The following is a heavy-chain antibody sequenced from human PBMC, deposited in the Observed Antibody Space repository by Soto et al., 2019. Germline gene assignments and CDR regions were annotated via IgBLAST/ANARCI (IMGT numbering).Heavy chain of an antibody. V-gene: IGHV3-23*01. Sequence: GGSLRLSCAASGFTFSSYAMSWVRQAPGKGLEWVSAISGSGGSTYYADSVKGRFTISRDNSKNTLYLQMNSLRAEDTAVYYCANRPYTAMNHNWFDPWGQGTLVTVSS. CDR3: ANRPYTAMNHNWFDP. D-gene: IGHD5-18*01. CDR2: ISGSGGST. J-gene: IGHJ5*02. CDR1: GFTFSSYA.